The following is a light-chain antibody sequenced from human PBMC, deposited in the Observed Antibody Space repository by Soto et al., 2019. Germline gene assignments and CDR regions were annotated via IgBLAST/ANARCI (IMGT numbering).Light chain of an antibody. CDR1: ESIGSF. J-gene: IGKJ4*01. V-gene: IGKV1-39*01. CDR2: AAS. CDR3: QQTYSFPLT. Sequence: DVQMTQSPSSLSASLRDRITITCRSSESIGSFLNWYQHVPGKAPRLLIFAASTLQRGVSSRISGSGSGTDFTLTISSLQPEDFATYFCQQTYSFPLTFGGGTKVDI.